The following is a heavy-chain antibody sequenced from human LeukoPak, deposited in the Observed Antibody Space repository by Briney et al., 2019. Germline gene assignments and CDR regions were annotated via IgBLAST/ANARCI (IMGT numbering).Heavy chain of an antibody. D-gene: IGHD3-3*01. CDR1: GYTFTSYD. V-gene: IGHV1-8*01. Sequence: ASVKVSCKASGYTFTSYDINWVRQATGQGLEWIGWMNPNSGNTGYAQKFQGRVTMTRNTSISTAYMELSSLRSEDTAVYYCARGAYDFWAPSHYYYYYMDVWGKGTTVTVSS. CDR2: MNPNSGNT. J-gene: IGHJ6*03. CDR3: ARGAYDFWAPSHYYYYYMDV.